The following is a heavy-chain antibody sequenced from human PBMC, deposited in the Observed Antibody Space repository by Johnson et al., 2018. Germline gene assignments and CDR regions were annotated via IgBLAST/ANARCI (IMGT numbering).Heavy chain of an antibody. CDR3: ARESFSIRTGNEGFDM. CDR1: GVPLSLHQ. CDR2: IYENGGT. J-gene: IGHJ3*02. D-gene: IGHD2/OR15-2a*01. Sequence: QVQLQESGPGLVNPSETLSLICAVSGVPLSLHQWNWIRQPPGKGLEWIGVIYENGGTNFNPSLKSRVTISVDTSKNQFSLKLRSVTAADTAVYYCARESFSIRTGNEGFDMWGQGTMVIVSS. V-gene: IGHV4-59*11.